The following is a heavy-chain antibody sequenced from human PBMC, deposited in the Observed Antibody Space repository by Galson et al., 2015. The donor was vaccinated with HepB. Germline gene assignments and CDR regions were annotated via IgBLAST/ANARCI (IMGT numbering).Heavy chain of an antibody. CDR2: ISGSGGTT. CDR3: AKVIFSSSFKNYFDS. V-gene: IGHV3-23*01. D-gene: IGHD6-13*01. CDR1: GFTFNYYA. J-gene: IGHJ4*02. Sequence: SLRLSCAASGFTFNYYAMIWVRQAPGKGLEWVSGISGSGGTTYYADSVKGRFTTSRDNSKNTLHLQVNSLRAEDTAVYYCAKVIFSSSFKNYFDSWGQGILVIVSS.